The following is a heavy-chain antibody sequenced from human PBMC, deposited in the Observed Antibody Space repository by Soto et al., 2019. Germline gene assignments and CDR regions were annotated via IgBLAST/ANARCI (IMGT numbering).Heavy chain of an antibody. J-gene: IGHJ4*02. Sequence: VKVSCKASGGTFSSYAISWVRQAPGQGLEWMGGIIPIFGTANYAQKFQGRVTITADESTSTAYMELSSLRSEDTAVYYCARGPHYYDSSGYYRTYYFDYWGQGTLVTVSS. CDR2: IIPIFGTA. CDR3: ARGPHYYDSSGYYRTYYFDY. D-gene: IGHD3-22*01. V-gene: IGHV1-69*01. CDR1: GGTFSSYA.